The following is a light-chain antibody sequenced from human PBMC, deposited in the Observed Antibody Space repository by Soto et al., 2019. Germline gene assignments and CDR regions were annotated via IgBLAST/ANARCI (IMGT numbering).Light chain of an antibody. V-gene: IGKV3-20*01. CDR2: GAS. CDR3: QYCDTSLCT. CDR1: QSVSSSF. Sequence: EIMLTQSPGTLSLSPGERATLSCRASQSVSSSFLSWYQQKPGQAPRLLISGASIRPTGTPDRFSGSGSGTDFTLTINRLDAEDFAMYLWQYCDTSLCTFGRGTKVEIK. J-gene: IGKJ1*01.